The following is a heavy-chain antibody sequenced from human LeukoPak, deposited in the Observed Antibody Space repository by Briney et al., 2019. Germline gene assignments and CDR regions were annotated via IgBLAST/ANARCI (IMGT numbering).Heavy chain of an antibody. V-gene: IGHV3-23*01. J-gene: IGHJ4*02. CDR1: GFTFSSYA. CDR3: AKDLQWLVINY. Sequence: GGSLRLSCAASGFTFSSYAMSWVRQAPGKGLEWVSAISGSGGRTYYADSVKGRFTISRDNSKNTLYLQMNSLRAEDTAVYYCAKDLQWLVINYWGQGTLVTVSS. CDR2: ISGSGGRT. D-gene: IGHD6-19*01.